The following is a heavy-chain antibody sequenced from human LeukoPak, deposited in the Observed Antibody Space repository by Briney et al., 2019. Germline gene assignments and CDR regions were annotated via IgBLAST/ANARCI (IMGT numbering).Heavy chain of an antibody. CDR3: ARTTYYYDTSGPATFYFDS. J-gene: IGHJ4*02. Sequence: SETLSLTCTVSGDSISSYYWSWIRQPAGKGLECIGRFHTGGSTNYNPSLKSRVTMSVDTSKDQFALKLSSVTAADTAVYYCARTTYYYDTSGPATFYFDSWGQGTLVTVSS. CDR2: FHTGGST. D-gene: IGHD3-22*01. V-gene: IGHV4-4*07. CDR1: GDSISSYY.